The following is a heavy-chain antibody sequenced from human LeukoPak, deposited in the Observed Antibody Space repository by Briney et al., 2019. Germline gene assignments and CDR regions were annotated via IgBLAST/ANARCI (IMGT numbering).Heavy chain of an antibody. Sequence: GSLRLSCAASGFTFSTYMSWVRQAPGKGLEWVSVIYSGGNIYYIDSVKGRFTISRDTSKNTLYLQMNSLRAEDTAVYYCASRHCSGGGCYFAGADPFDYWGQGILVTVSS. J-gene: IGHJ4*02. CDR3: ASRHCSGGGCYFAGADPFDY. CDR2: IYSGGNI. V-gene: IGHV3-53*01. CDR1: GFTFSTY. D-gene: IGHD2-15*01.